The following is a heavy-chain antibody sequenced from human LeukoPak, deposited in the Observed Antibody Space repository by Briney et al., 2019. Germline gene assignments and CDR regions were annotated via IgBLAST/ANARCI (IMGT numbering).Heavy chain of an antibody. CDR1: GFTFSSFA. J-gene: IGHJ4*02. Sequence: GGSLRLSCADSGFTFSSFAMSWVRQAPGKGLEWVSAISGNGGNTYYADSVKGRFTISRDNSKNTLFLQMNSLRAEDTAVYYCAKTPFSYGDYYYFDYWGQGTLVTVSS. CDR2: ISGNGGNT. CDR3: AKTPFSYGDYYYFDY. V-gene: IGHV3-23*01. D-gene: IGHD4-17*01.